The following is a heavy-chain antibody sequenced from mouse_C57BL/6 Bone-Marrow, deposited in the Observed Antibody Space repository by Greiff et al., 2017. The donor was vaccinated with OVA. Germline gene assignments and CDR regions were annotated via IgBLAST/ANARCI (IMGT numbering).Heavy chain of an antibody. V-gene: IGHV1-26*01. J-gene: IGHJ2*01. D-gene: IGHD1-1*01. Sequence: VQLQQSGPELVKPGASVKISCKASGYTFTDYYMNWVKQSHGKSLEWIGDINPNNGGTSYNQKFKGKATLTVDKSSSTAYMGLRSLTSEDSAVYYCARELTTVDYWGQGTTLTVSS. CDR2: INPNNGGT. CDR3: ARELTTVDY. CDR1: GYTFTDYY.